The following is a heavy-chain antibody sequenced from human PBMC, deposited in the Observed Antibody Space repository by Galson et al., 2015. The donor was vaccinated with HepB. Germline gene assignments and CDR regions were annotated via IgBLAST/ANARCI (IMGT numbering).Heavy chain of an antibody. CDR3: AREYDYVWGSSPSGNYYYAMDV. Sequence: SVKVSCKASGHNFNVYYIHWVRQAPGQGLEWLGRIDPDSGGTDYAQKFQGRVTMTSDTSISTAYVELSRLRSDDTAFYYCAREYDYVWGSSPSGNYYYAMDVWGQGTTVIVSS. CDR1: GHNFNVYY. D-gene: IGHD3-16*01. V-gene: IGHV1-2*06. J-gene: IGHJ6*02. CDR2: IDPDSGGT.